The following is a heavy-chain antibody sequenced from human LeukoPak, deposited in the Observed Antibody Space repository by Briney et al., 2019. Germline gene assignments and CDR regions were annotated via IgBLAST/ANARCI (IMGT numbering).Heavy chain of an antibody. CDR2: MNPNSGNT. CDR1: GYTFTSYD. D-gene: IGHD3-22*01. Sequence: ASVKVSRKASGYTFTSYDINWVRQATGQGLEWMGWMNPNSGNTGYAQKFQGRVTMTRNTSISTAYMELSNLRSEDTAVYYCARVGRYYYDSSGYYPYWGQGTLVTVSS. CDR3: ARVGRYYYDSSGYYPY. J-gene: IGHJ4*02. V-gene: IGHV1-8*01.